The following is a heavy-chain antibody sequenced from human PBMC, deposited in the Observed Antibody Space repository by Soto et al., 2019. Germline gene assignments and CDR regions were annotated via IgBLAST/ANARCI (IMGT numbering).Heavy chain of an antibody. V-gene: IGHV3-30-3*01. CDR1: GFTFSSYA. J-gene: IGHJ6*02. CDR2: ISYDGSNK. Sequence: QVQLVESGGGVVQPGRSLRLSCAASGFTFSSYAMHWVRQAPGKGLEWVAVISYDGSNKYYADSVKGRFTISRDNSKSTLYLQINSLRAEDTAVYYCARDPNVDTADTYYYYYCMYVWGHGTTVTVS. D-gene: IGHD5-18*01. CDR3: ARDPNVDTADTYYYYYCMYV.